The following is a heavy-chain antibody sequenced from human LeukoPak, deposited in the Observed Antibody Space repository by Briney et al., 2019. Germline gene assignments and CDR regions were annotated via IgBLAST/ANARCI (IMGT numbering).Heavy chain of an antibody. J-gene: IGHJ4*02. V-gene: IGHV1-24*01. D-gene: IGHD3-10*01. Sequence: ASVKVSCKVSGYTLTELSMHWVRQAPGKGLEWMGGFDPEDGETIYAKKFQGRVNMTEDPSTDTAYMELSSLRSEETAVYYCATKFRGPYCFDYWGQGTLVTVSS. CDR1: GYTLTELS. CDR2: FDPEDGET. CDR3: ATKFRGPYCFDY.